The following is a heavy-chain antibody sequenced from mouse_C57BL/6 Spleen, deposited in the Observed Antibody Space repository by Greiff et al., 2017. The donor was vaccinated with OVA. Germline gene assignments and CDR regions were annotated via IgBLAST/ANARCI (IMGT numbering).Heavy chain of an antibody. CDR2: ISYDGSN. CDR1: GYSITSGYY. D-gene: IGHD2-1*01. J-gene: IGHJ2*01. V-gene: IGHV3-6*01. Sequence: EVQLQESGPGLVKPSQSLSLTCSVTGYSITSGYYWNWIRQFPGNKLEWMGYISYDGSNNYNPSLKNRISITRDTSKNQFFLKLNSVTTEDTATYYCARLGYGNYFDYWGQGTTLTVSS. CDR3: ARLGYGNYFDY.